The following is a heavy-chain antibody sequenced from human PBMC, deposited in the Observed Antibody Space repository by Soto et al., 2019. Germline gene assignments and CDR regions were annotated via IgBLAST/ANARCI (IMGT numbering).Heavy chain of an antibody. CDR2: FTPENGNT. D-gene: IGHD1-1*01. CDR1: GCTLTELS. V-gene: IGHV1-24*01. CDR3: VRGGILEANRPYYYYGLDV. Sequence: ASVRVACSVSGCTLTELSMQWVRQAPGKGLEWMGGFTPENGNTNYAPRLQVRVTMTTDTSTATAYMSLRSLRSDDTAIYYCVRGGILEANRPYYYYGLDVWGQGTPVTVSS. J-gene: IGHJ6*02.